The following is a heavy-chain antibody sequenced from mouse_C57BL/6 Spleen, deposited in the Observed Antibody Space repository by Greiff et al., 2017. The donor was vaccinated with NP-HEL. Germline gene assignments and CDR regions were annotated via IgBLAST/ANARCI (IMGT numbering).Heavy chain of an antibody. D-gene: IGHD2-10*02. J-gene: IGHJ2*01. Sequence: VQLQPSGPELVKPGASVKISCKASGYAFSSSWMNWVKQRPGTGLEWIGRIYPGDGDTNYNGKFTGKATLTADKSSRTAYMQLSSLTSEDSAVYDCARGEYGNYVEYLDDWGQGTTLTVSA. CDR1: GYAFSSSW. V-gene: IGHV1-82*01. CDR3: ARGEYGNYVEYLDD. CDR2: IYPGDGDT.